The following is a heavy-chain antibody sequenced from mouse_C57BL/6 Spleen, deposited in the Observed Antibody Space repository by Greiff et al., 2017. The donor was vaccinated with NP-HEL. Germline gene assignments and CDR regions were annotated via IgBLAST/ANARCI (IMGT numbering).Heavy chain of an antibody. CDR1: GYAFSSYW. Sequence: QVQLQQSGAELVKPGASVKISCKASGYAFSSYWMNWVKQRPGKGLEWIGQIYPGDGDTNYNGKFKGKATLTADKSSSTAYMQLSSLTSEDSAVYFCARWITTVVATNAMDYWGQGTSVTVSS. CDR3: ARWITTVVATNAMDY. J-gene: IGHJ4*01. D-gene: IGHD1-1*01. V-gene: IGHV1-80*01. CDR2: IYPGDGDT.